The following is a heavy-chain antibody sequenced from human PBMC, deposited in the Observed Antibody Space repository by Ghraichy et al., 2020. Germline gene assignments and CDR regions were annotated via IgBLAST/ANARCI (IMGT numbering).Heavy chain of an antibody. D-gene: IGHD3-10*01. Sequence: SETLSLTCAVYGGSFSGYYWSWIRQPPGKGLEWIGEINHSGSTNYNPSLKSRVTISVDTSKNQFSLKLSSVTAADTAVYYCARRLPNGSGSYYNRYNWFDPWGQGTLVTVSS. V-gene: IGHV4-34*01. CDR1: GGSFSGYY. CDR2: INHSGST. J-gene: IGHJ5*02. CDR3: ARRLPNGSGSYYNRYNWFDP.